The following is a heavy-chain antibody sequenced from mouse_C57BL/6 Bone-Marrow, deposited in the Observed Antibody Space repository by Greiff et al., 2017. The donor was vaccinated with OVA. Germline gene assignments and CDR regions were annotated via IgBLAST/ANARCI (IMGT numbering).Heavy chain of an antibody. CDR3: TTLLRYY. D-gene: IGHD1-1*01. Sequence: VQLQQPGAELVKPGASVKLSCKASGYTFTSYWMHWVKQRPEQGLEWIGWIDPENGDTEYASKFQGKATITADTSSNTAYLQLSSLTSEDTAVYYCTTLLRYYWGQGTTLTVSS. CDR1: GYTFTSYW. J-gene: IGHJ2*01. CDR2: IDPENGDT. V-gene: IGHV14-4*01.